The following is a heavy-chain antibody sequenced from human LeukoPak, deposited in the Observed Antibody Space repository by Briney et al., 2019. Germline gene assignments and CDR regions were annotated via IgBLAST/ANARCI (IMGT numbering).Heavy chain of an antibody. CDR1: GFTFRSYA. Sequence: PGGSLRLSCAASGFTFRSYAMSWVRQAPGKGLEWVSAISHIGDSTYYGDSAKGRFTISRDNSKNTLFLQMNSLRAEDTAVYYCANDPAAAALDYWGQGTLVTVSS. V-gene: IGHV3-23*01. D-gene: IGHD6-13*01. J-gene: IGHJ4*02. CDR3: ANDPAAAALDY. CDR2: ISHIGDST.